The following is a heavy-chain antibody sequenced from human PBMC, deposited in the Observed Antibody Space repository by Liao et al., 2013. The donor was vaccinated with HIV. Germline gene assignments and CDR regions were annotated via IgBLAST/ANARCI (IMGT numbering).Heavy chain of an antibody. CDR3: ARVLSGSYLDWYFDL. CDR1: GGSISTYY. V-gene: IGHV4-4*07. J-gene: IGHJ2*01. CDR2: IYTSGST. Sequence: QVQLQESGPGLVKPSETLSLTCTVSGGSISTYYWSWIRQPAGKGLEWIGRIYTSGSTSYNPSLKSRVTMSADTSKNQFSLKLSSMTAADTAVYYCARVLSGSYLDWYFDLWGRGTLVAVSA. D-gene: IGHD1-26*01.